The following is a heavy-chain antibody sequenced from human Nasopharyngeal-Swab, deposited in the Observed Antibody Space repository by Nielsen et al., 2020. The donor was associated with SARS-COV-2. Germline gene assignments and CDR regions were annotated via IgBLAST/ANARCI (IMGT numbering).Heavy chain of an antibody. CDR3: AKNRDSVAGTPDDAFDI. D-gene: IGHD6-19*01. CDR2: IYYGGDIT. Sequence: PGKGLEWVSVIYYGGDITYYADSVKGRFTTSRDNSKNTVHLQMNSLRADDTAIYYCAKNRDSVAGTPDDAFDIWGQGTMVTVSS. J-gene: IGHJ3*02. V-gene: IGHV3-23*03.